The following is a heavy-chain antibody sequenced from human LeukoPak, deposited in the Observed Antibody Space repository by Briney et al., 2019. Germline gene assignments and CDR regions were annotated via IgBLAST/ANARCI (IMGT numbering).Heavy chain of an antibody. CDR3: AGYYYDSSGYPRPWFDP. Sequence: ASVKVSCKASGYTFTSYGISWVRPAPGQGLAWMGWISAYNGNTNFAQKLQGRVTLTTDTSTGTAYMELRSLRSDDTAVYYCAGYYYDSSGYPRPWFDPWGQGTLVTVSS. CDR2: ISAYNGNT. V-gene: IGHV1-18*01. CDR1: GYTFTSYG. J-gene: IGHJ5*02. D-gene: IGHD3-22*01.